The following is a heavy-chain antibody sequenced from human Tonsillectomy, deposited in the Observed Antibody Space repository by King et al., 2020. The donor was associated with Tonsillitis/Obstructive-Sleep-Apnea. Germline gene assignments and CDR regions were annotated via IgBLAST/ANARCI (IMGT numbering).Heavy chain of an antibody. V-gene: IGHV4-34*01. CDR2: INPSGSA. CDR1: GGSLSGYY. Sequence: VQLQQWGAGLLKPSETLSLTCAVYGGSLSGYYWSWIRQSPGKGLEWIGEINPSGSANYSPSLKSRVTISEDTSKNQFSLKMTSVTAADTALYYCARRPPMVQGVRPFDHWGQGTLVTVSS. CDR3: ARRPPMVQGVRPFDH. J-gene: IGHJ4*02. D-gene: IGHD3-10*01.